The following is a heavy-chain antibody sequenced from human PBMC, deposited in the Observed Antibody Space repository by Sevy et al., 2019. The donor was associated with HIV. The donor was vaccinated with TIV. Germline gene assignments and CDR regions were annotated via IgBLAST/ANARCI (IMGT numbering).Heavy chain of an antibody. CDR2: IKGKIYDGTI. D-gene: IGHD6-13*01. J-gene: IGHJ4*02. Sequence: GGSLRLSCAASGFTFSNAWMSWVRQAPGKGLEWVGRIKGKIYDGTIDYAAPVKGRFSISRDDSNNTLYLQMNSLKTEATAVYYCTTASWSKEDYYNYWGQGTLVTVSS. CDR3: TTASWSKEDYYNY. CDR1: GFTFSNAW. V-gene: IGHV3-15*01.